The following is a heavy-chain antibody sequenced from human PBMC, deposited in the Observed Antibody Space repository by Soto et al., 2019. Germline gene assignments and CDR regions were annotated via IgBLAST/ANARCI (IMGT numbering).Heavy chain of an antibody. D-gene: IGHD2-21*02. CDR1: GGTFSSYA. J-gene: IGHJ4*02. CDR3: ARNYCGGDCPPGY. V-gene: IGHV1-69*13. CDR2: IIPIFGTA. Sequence: SVKVSCKASGGTFSSYAISWVRQAPGQGLEWMGGIIPIFGTANYAQKFQGRVTITADESTSTAYMELSSLRSEDTAVYYCARNYCGGDCPPGYWGQGTLVTVYS.